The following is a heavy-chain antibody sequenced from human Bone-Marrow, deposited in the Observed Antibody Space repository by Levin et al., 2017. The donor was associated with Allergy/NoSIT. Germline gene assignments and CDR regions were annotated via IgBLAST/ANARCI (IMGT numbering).Heavy chain of an antibody. CDR1: GYTFTGYY. V-gene: IGHV1-2*06. CDR3: ARWPSGGYCSGGSCLGDY. J-gene: IGHJ4*02. CDR2: INPNSGGT. Sequence: GESLKISCKASGYTFTGYYMHWVRQAPGQGLEWMGRINPNSGGTNYAQKFQGRVTMTRDTSISTAYMELSRLRSDDTAVYYCARWPSGGYCSGGSCLGDYWGQGTLVTVSS. D-gene: IGHD2-15*01.